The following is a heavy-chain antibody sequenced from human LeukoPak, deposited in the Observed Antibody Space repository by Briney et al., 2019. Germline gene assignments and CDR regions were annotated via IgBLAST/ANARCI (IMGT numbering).Heavy chain of an antibody. CDR3: ARDSGSGWNFDY. V-gene: IGHV1-69*06. D-gene: IGHD6-19*01. Sequence: SVKVSCKASGGTFSSYAISWVRQAPGQGLEWMGGIIPIFGTANYAQKFQGRVTITADKSTSTAYMELSSLRSEDTAVYYCARDSGSGWNFDYWGQGTLVTVSS. CDR2: IIPIFGTA. CDR1: GGTFSSYA. J-gene: IGHJ4*02.